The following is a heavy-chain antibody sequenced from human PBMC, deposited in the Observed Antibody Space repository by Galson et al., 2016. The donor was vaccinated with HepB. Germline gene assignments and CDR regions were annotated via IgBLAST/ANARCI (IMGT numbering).Heavy chain of an antibody. D-gene: IGHD3-16*01. CDR3: ARPPEGDRRYFDL. CDR1: GFTFSTYS. CDR2: ISITSGYK. Sequence: SLRLSCAASGFTFSTYSMNWVRQDPGKGLEWVSFISITSGYKYYADSLKGRVTISRDNANNSLCLQMNSHRAEDTAVYYCARPPEGDRRYFDLWGRGTLVTVSS. J-gene: IGHJ2*01. V-gene: IGHV3-21*01.